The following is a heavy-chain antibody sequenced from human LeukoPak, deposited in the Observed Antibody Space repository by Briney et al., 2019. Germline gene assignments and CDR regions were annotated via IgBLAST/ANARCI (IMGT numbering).Heavy chain of an antibody. J-gene: IGHJ4*02. CDR3: ARIPDVYSDGYPHY. D-gene: IGHD5-24*01. CDR1: GYTFTSYG. CDR2: ISAYNGNT. V-gene: IGHV1-18*01. Sequence: ASVKVSCKASGYTFTSYGISWVRQAPGQGLEWMGWISAYNGNTNYAQKLQGRVTMTTDTSTSTAYMELSSLRSEDTAVYYCARIPDVYSDGYPHYWGQGTLVTVSS.